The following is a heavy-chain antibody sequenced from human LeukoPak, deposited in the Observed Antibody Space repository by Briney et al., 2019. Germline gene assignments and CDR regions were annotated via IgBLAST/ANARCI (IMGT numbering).Heavy chain of an antibody. CDR2: IRSKANSYAT. Sequence: GGSLRLSCAASGFTFSGSAMRWVRQASGKGLEWVGRIRSKANSYATAYAASVKGRFTISRDDSKNTAYLQMNSLKTEDTAVYYCTRVPRGISHVDVWGKGTTVTVSS. J-gene: IGHJ6*04. CDR1: GFTFSGSA. CDR3: TRVPRGISHVDV. D-gene: IGHD6-13*01. V-gene: IGHV3-73*01.